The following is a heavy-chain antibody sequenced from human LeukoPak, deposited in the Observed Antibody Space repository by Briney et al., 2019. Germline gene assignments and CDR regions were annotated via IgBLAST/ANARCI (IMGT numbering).Heavy chain of an antibody. Sequence: NPSETLSLTCAVYDGSFSGSYCTWIRQPPGKGLEWIGEINHSGSANYNPSLKSRVTILLDTSKNQFSLNLSSVTAADTAVYYCASRPRGVIIKTWFDSWGQGTLVTVSS. CDR2: INHSGSA. J-gene: IGHJ5*01. CDR1: DGSFSGSY. V-gene: IGHV4-34*01. D-gene: IGHD3-10*01. CDR3: ASRPRGVIIKTWFDS.